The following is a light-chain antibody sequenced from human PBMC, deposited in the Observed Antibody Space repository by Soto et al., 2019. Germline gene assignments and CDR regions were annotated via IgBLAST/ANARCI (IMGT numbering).Light chain of an antibody. Sequence: EIVLTQSPATLSLSPGERAILSCRASQSVSTFLAWFQQKPGQPPRLLIYNASNRTTGIPARFSGSGPGTDFALTISSLQSEDFAVYYCQQRSNWPTFGQGTKVDIK. V-gene: IGKV3-11*01. CDR2: NAS. J-gene: IGKJ1*01. CDR3: QQRSNWPT. CDR1: QSVSTF.